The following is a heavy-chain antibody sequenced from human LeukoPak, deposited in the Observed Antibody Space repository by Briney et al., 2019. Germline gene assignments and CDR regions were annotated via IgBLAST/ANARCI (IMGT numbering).Heavy chain of an antibody. CDR2: IYSSGST. D-gene: IGHD4-11*01. Sequence: PSGTLSLTCAVSGGSFSSSNWWSGVREPPRKGLEWIAEIYSSGSTNYNPSLKSRITISVDKSKNQFSLKLSSVTAADTAVHYCESNDYWGQGTLVTVSS. J-gene: IGHJ4*02. CDR1: GGSFSSSNW. CDR3: ESNDY. V-gene: IGHV4-4*02.